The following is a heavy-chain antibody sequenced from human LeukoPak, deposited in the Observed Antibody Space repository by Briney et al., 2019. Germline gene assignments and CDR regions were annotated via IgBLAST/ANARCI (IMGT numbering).Heavy chain of an antibody. D-gene: IGHD1-26*01. CDR2: IYTSGTT. J-gene: IGHJ4*02. V-gene: IGHV4-4*07. Sequence: SETLSLTCTVSGGSISSYYWSWIRQPAGKGLEWIGLIYTSGTTNYNPSLKSRVTISIDTSKNQFSLKLSSVTAADTAVYYCAGDTPLSGSPIDYWGQGTLVTVSS. CDR1: GGSISSYY. CDR3: AGDTPLSGSPIDY.